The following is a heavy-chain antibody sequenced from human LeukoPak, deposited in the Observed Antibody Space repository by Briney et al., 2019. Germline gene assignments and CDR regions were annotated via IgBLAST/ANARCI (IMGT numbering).Heavy chain of an antibody. CDR3: ARDRGLFFDC. D-gene: IGHD3/OR15-3a*01. V-gene: IGHV3-74*01. CDR2: INRAGSSA. J-gene: IGHJ4*02. Sequence: GGSLRLSCAVSGCSFNSYWLHWVRQAPGKVLMLVSRINRAGSSASYAASVKGRFTISRDNAKSTLYLQINSLRAEDTAVYYCARDRGLFFDCWGQGTLVTVSS. CDR1: GCSFNSYW.